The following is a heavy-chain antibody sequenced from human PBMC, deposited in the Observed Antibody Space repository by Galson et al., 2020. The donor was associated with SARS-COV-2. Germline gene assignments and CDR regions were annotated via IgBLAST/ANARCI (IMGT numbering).Heavy chain of an antibody. CDR2: FDPEDGET. Sequence: ASGNQSCKVSGYTLTELSMHWVRQAPGKGLEWMGGFDPEDGETIYAQKFQGRVTMTEDTSTDTAYMELSSLRSEDTAVYYCATGSAVAGTQTFYYYYYGMDVWGQGTTVTVSS. J-gene: IGHJ6*02. CDR1: GYTLTELS. V-gene: IGHV1-24*01. CDR3: ATGSAVAGTQTFYYYYYGMDV. D-gene: IGHD6-19*01.